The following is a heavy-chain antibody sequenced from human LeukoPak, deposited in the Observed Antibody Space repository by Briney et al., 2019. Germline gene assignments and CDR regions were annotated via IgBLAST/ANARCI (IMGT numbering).Heavy chain of an antibody. CDR2: INPSGGST. Sequence: ASVKVSCKASGYTFTSYYMHWVRQAPGQGLEWMGIINPSGGSTSYAQKFQGRVTMTRDTSTSTVYMELSSLKSEDTAVYYCARDQDQNILTGYYNVIGYWGQGTLVTVSS. CDR1: GYTFTSYY. J-gene: IGHJ4*02. V-gene: IGHV1-46*01. D-gene: IGHD3-9*01. CDR3: ARDQDQNILTGYYNVIGY.